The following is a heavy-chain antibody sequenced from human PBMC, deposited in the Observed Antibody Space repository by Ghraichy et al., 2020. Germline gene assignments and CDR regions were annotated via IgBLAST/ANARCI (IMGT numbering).Heavy chain of an antibody. CDR1: GFTFSRYW. Sequence: GGSLRLSCAASGFTFSRYWMSWVRQAPGMGLEWVANINPEETYKDYVDSVKGRFTISRDNAKNSLSLQMNSLRVEDTAVYYCARVEYSSSSDESDFWGQGTLVTVSS. V-gene: IGHV3-7*01. D-gene: IGHD6-6*01. CDR3: ARVEYSSSSDESDF. CDR2: INPEETYK. J-gene: IGHJ4*02.